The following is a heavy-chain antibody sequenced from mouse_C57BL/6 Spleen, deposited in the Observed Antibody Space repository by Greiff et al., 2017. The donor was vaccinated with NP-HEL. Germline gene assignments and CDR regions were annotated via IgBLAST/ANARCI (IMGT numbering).Heavy chain of an antibody. CDR3: ARSLITTVVAPWYFDV. CDR1: GYSITSDY. D-gene: IGHD1-1*01. CDR2: ISYSGST. Sequence: VQLKESGPGLAKPSQTLSLTCSVTGYSITSDYWNWIRKFPGNKLEYMGYISYSGSTYYNPSLKSRISITRDTSKNQYYLQLNSVTTEDTATYYCARSLITTVVAPWYFDVWGTGTTVTVSS. V-gene: IGHV3-8*01. J-gene: IGHJ1*03.